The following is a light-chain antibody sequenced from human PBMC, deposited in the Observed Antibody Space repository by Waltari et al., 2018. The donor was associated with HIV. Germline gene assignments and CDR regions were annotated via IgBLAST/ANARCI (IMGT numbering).Light chain of an antibody. CDR2: EGT. V-gene: IGLV2-8*01. Sequence: QSALTQPPSASGSLGQSVTISCAGTSNDVGGYNYVSWYQQYPGRVPKLVIYEGTKRPSGVPDRFTGSKSGNTAFLTGSGVQGDDEADYYGCSYAGDTNLVVGGGTGLTVL. J-gene: IGLJ3*02. CDR3: CSYAGDTNLV. CDR1: SNDVGGYNY.